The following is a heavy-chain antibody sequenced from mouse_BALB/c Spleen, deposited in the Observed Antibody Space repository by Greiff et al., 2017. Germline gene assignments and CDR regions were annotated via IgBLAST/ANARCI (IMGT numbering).Heavy chain of an antibody. V-gene: IGHV14-3*02. CDR3: ARESKQYALYYFDY. D-gene: IGHD2-10*02. CDR2: IDPANGNT. J-gene: IGHJ2*01. Sequence: VHVKQSGAELVKPGASVKLSCTASGFNIKDTYMHWVKQRPEQGLEWIGRIDPANGNTKYDPKFQGKATITADTSSNTAYLQLSSLTSEDTAVYYCARESKQYALYYFDYWGQGTTLTVSS. CDR1: GFNIKDTY.